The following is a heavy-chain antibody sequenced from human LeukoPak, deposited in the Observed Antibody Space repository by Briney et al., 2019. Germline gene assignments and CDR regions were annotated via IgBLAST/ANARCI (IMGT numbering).Heavy chain of an antibody. D-gene: IGHD5-12*01. Sequence: SVKVSFKASGGTFSSYAISGVGQAAGQGVEGMGRIIPILGTANYAQKFQGRVTITTDESMSTAYMELSSLRSEDTAVYYCARDIVATIPYFDYWGQGTLVTVSS. V-gene: IGHV1-69*05. CDR1: GGTFSSYA. CDR3: ARDIVATIPYFDY. CDR2: IIPILGTA. J-gene: IGHJ4*02.